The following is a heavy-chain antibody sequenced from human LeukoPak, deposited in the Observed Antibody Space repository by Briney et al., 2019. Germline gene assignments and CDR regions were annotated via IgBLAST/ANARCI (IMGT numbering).Heavy chain of an antibody. D-gene: IGHD3-3*01. CDR3: ARSRRFLEWFSAEVDY. V-gene: IGHV3-64*01. Sequence: GGSLRLSCAASGFTFSSYAMHWVRQAPGKGLEYVSAISSNGGSTYYANSVKGRFTISRNNSKNTLYLQMGSLRAEDMAVYYCARSRRFLEWFSAEVDYWGQGTLVTVSS. CDR1: GFTFSSYA. J-gene: IGHJ4*02. CDR2: ISSNGGST.